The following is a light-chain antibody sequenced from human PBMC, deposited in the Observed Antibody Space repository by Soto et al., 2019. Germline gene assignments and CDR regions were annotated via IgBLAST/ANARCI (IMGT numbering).Light chain of an antibody. J-gene: IGLJ2*01. CDR3: ISYADSNNLGV. Sequence: QSALTQPPSASGSPGQSVAISCTGTSSDVGDYDHVSWYQQHPGKAPRLIIYEGSKRPSGVPDRFSGSKSGNTASLTVSGLQAEDEADYYCISYADSNNLGVFGGGTKLTVL. CDR1: SSDVGDYDH. CDR2: EGS. V-gene: IGLV2-8*01.